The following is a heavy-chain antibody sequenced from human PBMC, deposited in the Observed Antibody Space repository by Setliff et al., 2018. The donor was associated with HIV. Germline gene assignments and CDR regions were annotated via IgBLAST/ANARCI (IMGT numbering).Heavy chain of an antibody. D-gene: IGHD1-20*01. J-gene: IGHJ4*02. CDR2: IYYSGST. V-gene: IGHV4-59*01. CDR3: ARAVYYFDF. CDR1: DDFITSYY. Sequence: SETLSLTCTVSDDFITSYYWSWIRQPPGKGLEWIGYIYYSGSTNYNPSLKSRVTISLDMSASQFSLRLSSVTAADTAVYYCARAVYYFDFWGQGTLVTVSS.